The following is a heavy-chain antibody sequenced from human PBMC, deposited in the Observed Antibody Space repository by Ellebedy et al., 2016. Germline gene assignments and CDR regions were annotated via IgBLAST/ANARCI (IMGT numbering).Heavy chain of an antibody. V-gene: IGHV3-30-3*01. D-gene: IGHD3-10*01. CDR3: ARAGSPSPDYYYYGMDV. Sequence: GESLKISCAASGFTFSSYAMHWVRQAPGKGLEWVAVISYDGSNKYYADSVKGRFTISRDNSKNTLYLQMNSLRAEDTAVYYCARAGSPSPDYYYYGMDVWGQGTTVTVSS. J-gene: IGHJ6*02. CDR2: ISYDGSNK. CDR1: GFTFSSYA.